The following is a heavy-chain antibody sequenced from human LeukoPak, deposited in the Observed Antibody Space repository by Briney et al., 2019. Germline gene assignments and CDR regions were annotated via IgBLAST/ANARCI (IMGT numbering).Heavy chain of an antibody. CDR2: MNPNSGNT. Sequence: ASVKVSCKASGYTFTSYDINWVRQATGQKLEWMGWMNPNSGNTGYAQNFQGRVTMTRNTSISTAYMELSSLRSEDTAVYYCARSPPALRFLEWLLYLYYGMDVWGQGTTVTVSS. CDR1: GYTFTSYD. J-gene: IGHJ6*02. V-gene: IGHV1-8*01. D-gene: IGHD3-3*01. CDR3: ARSPPALRFLEWLLYLYYGMDV.